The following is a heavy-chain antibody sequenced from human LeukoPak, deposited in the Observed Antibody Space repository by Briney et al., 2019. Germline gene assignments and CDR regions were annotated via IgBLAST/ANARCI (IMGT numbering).Heavy chain of an antibody. Sequence: GESLKISCKGSGYSFTSYWIGWVRQMPGKGLEWMGIIYPGDSDTRYSPSFQGQVTISADKSISTAYLQWSSLKASDTAMYYCARSRRHYGSGSLIDYWGQGTLVTVSS. CDR1: GYSFTSYW. CDR2: IYPGDSDT. J-gene: IGHJ4*02. D-gene: IGHD3-10*01. V-gene: IGHV5-51*01. CDR3: ARSRRHYGSGSLIDY.